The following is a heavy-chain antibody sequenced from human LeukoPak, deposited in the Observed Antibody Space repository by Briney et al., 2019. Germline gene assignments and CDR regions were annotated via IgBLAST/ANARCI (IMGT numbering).Heavy chain of an antibody. CDR2: ISYDGSNK. CDR1: GFTFSSYG. D-gene: IGHD2-2*01. J-gene: IGHJ6*02. Sequence: PGRSLRLSCAASGFTFSSYGMHWVRQAPGKGQEWVAVISYDGSNKYYADSVKGRFTISRDNSKNTLYLQMNSLRAEDTAVYYCAKSWVVPAAAPSLGMDVWGQGTTVTVSS. V-gene: IGHV3-30*18. CDR3: AKSWVVPAAAPSLGMDV.